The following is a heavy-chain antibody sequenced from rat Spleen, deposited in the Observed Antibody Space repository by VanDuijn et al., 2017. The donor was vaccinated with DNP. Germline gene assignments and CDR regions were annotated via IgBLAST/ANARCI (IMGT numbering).Heavy chain of an antibody. Sequence: EVQLVESGGDLVQSGRSLKLLCAASGFTFSDYYMAWIRQAPTKGLEWVAYIRYDGGSTKYGDSVKGRFTISRDNAKNTLYLQMNSLRSEDMATYYCARWKSGHFDYWGQGVMVTVSS. D-gene: IGHD3-7*01. CDR1: GFTFSDYY. V-gene: IGHV5-22*01. J-gene: IGHJ2*01. CDR3: ARWKSGHFDY. CDR2: IRYDGGST.